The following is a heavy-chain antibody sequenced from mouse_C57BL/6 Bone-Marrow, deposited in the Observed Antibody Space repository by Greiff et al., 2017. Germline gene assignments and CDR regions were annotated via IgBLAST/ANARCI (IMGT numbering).Heavy chain of an antibody. CDR3: AREGYGSSYDYAMDY. CDR1: GYTFTDYY. CDR2: IFPGSGST. J-gene: IGHJ4*01. Sequence: LQESGPELVKPGASVKISCKASGYTFTDYYINWVKQRPGQRLEWIGWIFPGSGSTYYNEKFKGKATLTVDKSSSTAYMLLSSLTSEDSAVYFCAREGYGSSYDYAMDYWGQGTSVTVSS. D-gene: IGHD1-1*01. V-gene: IGHV1-75*01.